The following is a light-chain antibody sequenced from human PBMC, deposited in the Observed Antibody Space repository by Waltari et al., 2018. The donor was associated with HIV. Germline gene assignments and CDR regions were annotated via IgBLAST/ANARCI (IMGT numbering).Light chain of an antibody. V-gene: IGLV1-47*01. CDR2: RNN. J-gene: IGLJ1*01. CDR1: SSNSGRNS. Sequence: QSVLTQPPSASGTPGQRVTIPGSGSSSNSGRNSGQWYHQHPGPAPTLLNYRNNQRPSGVPDRFSGSKSGTSASLAISGLRSEDEADYYCAAWDDSLSGYVFGTGTKVTVL. CDR3: AAWDDSLSGYV.